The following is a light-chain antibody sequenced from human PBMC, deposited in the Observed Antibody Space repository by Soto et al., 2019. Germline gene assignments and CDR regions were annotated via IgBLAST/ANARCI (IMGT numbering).Light chain of an antibody. V-gene: IGLV4-69*01. Sequence: QLVLTQSPSASASLGASVKLTCTLSSGHSSYAIAWHQQQPEKGPRYLMKLNSDGSHSKGDGIPDRFSGSSSGAERYLTISSLQSEDEADYYCQTWGTGIHGVLGGGTQLTVL. J-gene: IGLJ2*01. CDR3: QTWGTGIHGV. CDR2: LNSDGSH. CDR1: SGHSSYA.